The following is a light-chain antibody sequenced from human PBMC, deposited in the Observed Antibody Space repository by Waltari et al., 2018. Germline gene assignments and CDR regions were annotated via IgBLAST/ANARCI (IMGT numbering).Light chain of an antibody. V-gene: IGLV7-46*01. CDR2: DTS. CDR3: LLSYNDVRSV. Sequence: QAVVTQEPSVTVSPGGTVTLTCGPTTGAVTSGHYPYWFQQKPGQAPRTLIFDTSHRHFWTPARFSGSLLGGKAALTLSGAQAEDEAEYYCLLSYNDVRSVFGGGTKLTVL. J-gene: IGLJ2*01. CDR1: TGAVTSGHY.